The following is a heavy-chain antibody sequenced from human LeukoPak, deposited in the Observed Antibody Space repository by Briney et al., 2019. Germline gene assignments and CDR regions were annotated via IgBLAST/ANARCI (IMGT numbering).Heavy chain of an antibody. V-gene: IGHV4-61*02. Sequence: SETLSLTCTVSGGSISSGSYYWSWIRQPAGKGLEWIGRMYTSGSTNYNPSLKSRVTISVDTSKNQFSLKLSSVTAADTAVYYCARDSQSLDYWGQGTLVTVSS. CDR1: GGSISSGSYY. J-gene: IGHJ4*02. CDR3: ARDSQSLDY. CDR2: MYTSGST.